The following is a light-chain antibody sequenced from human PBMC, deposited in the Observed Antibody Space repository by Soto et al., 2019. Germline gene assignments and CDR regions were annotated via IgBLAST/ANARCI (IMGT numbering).Light chain of an antibody. J-gene: IGKJ4*01. Sequence: IVMTQSPATLSVSPGERATFSCRASQSVGSNVAWYQQKPGQAPRLLIFGASTRATGIPARFTGSGSGTDFTLTIASLQSEDFAFYYCPQYNDWLTFGGGTKVDIK. CDR1: QSVGSN. CDR2: GAS. CDR3: PQYNDWLT. V-gene: IGKV3-15*01.